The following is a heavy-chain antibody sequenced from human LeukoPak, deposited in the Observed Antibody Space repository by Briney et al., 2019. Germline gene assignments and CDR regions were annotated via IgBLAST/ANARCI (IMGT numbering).Heavy chain of an antibody. Sequence: TGGSLRLSCAASGFTFSSYSMNWVRQAPGKGLEWVSSISSSSSYIYYADSVKGRFTISRDNAKNSLYLQMNSLRAEDTAVYYCARGVSHWFDPWGQGTLVTVSS. CDR3: ARGVSHWFDP. J-gene: IGHJ5*02. V-gene: IGHV3-21*01. CDR1: GFTFSSYS. CDR2: ISSSSSYI.